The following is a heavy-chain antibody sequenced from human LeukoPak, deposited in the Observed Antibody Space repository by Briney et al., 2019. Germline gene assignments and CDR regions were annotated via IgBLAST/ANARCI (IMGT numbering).Heavy chain of an antibody. CDR1: GFTFSSYS. Sequence: GGSLRLSCAASGFTFSSYSVNWVRQAPGKGLEWGSYISGSSSTIYYADSVKGRFTISRDNGKNTLYLQMNSLRAEDTAVYYCAKVDPTGAYFDYWGQGTLVTVSS. V-gene: IGHV3-48*01. J-gene: IGHJ4*02. D-gene: IGHD4-17*01. CDR3: AKVDPTGAYFDY. CDR2: ISGSSSTI.